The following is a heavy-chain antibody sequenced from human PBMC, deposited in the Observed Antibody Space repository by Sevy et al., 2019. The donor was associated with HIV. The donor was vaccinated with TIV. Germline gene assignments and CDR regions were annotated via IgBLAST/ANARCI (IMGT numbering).Heavy chain of an antibody. CDR1: GFTFSNYG. J-gene: IGHJ3*02. CDR2: ISKDGSQK. V-gene: IGHV3-30*18. D-gene: IGHD3-16*02. CDR3: AKGVRGELSQSLFDI. Sequence: GGSLRLSCAASGFTFSNYGMHWVRQAPGKGLEWVALISKDGSQKYYGDTVKGRFTISRDSSKNRLYLQMNSLRAEDTAVYYCAKGVRGELSQSLFDIWGQGTMVTVSS.